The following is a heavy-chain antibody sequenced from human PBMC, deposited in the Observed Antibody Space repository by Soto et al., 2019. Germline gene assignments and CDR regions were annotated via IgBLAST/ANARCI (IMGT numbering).Heavy chain of an antibody. CDR2: INDSGTI. D-gene: IGHD3-9*01. CDR3: ARTTFYDIFTAYYSLFDY. CDR1: GGSFSGFY. Sequence: SETLSLTCAVYGGSFSGFYWSWIRQTPGKGLEWIGEINDSGTINYNPSLKNRVTISIDTSKNQFSLKLSAVTAADTAVYFCARTTFYDIFTAYYSLFDYWGQGTLVTVSS. V-gene: IGHV4-34*09. J-gene: IGHJ4*02.